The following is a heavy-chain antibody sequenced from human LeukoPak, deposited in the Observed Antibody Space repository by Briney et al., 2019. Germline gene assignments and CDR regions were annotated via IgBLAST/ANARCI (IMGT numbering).Heavy chain of an antibody. J-gene: IGHJ3*02. CDR1: GDSISMHY. CDR3: TRLLNNDNAGDPDTFDI. Sequence: SETLSLTCSVSGDSISMHYWSWLRQPPGKGLEWIGYISYSGSTRYNPSFQSRVTISMEMSKTHFSLKLTSVTAADTAVYYCTRLLNNDNAGDPDTFDIWGPGTMVTVSS. V-gene: IGHV4-59*08. D-gene: IGHD4-17*01. CDR2: ISYSGST.